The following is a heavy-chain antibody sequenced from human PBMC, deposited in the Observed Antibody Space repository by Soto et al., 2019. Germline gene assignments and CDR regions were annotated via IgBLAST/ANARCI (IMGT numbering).Heavy chain of an antibody. J-gene: IGHJ4*02. Sequence: QVQLVESGGGVVQPGRSLRLSCAASGFTFSSYGMHWVRQAPGKGLEWVAVISYDGSNKYYADSVKGRFTISRDNSKNTLYPQMNSLRAEDTAVYYCAKLLVGELDYWGQGTLVTVSS. CDR3: AKLLVGELDY. V-gene: IGHV3-30*18. D-gene: IGHD1-26*01. CDR1: GFTFSSYG. CDR2: ISYDGSNK.